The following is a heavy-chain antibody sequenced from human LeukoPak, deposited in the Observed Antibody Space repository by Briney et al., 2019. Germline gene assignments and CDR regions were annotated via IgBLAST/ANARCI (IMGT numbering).Heavy chain of an antibody. CDR1: GFTVSSNY. CDR2: IYSGGST. CDR3: AKDKSGSYWGFFDY. J-gene: IGHJ4*02. Sequence: PGGSLRLSCAASGFTVSSNYMSWVRQVPGKGLEWVSVIYSGGSTYYADSVKGRFTISRDNSKNSLYLQMNSLRTEDTALYYCAKDKSGSYWGFFDYWGQGTLVTVSS. V-gene: IGHV3-53*05. D-gene: IGHD1-26*01.